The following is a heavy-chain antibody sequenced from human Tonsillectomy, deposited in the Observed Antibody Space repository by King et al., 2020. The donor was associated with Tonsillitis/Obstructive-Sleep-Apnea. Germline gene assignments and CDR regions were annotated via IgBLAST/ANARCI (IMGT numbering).Heavy chain of an antibody. CDR3: ARGDRGWFDP. J-gene: IGHJ5*02. CDR1: GFTFSSYW. CDR2: INSDGSST. Sequence: VQLVESGGGLVQPGGSLRLSCAASGFTFSSYWMHWVRQAPGKGLVWVSHINSDGSSTTYADFVKGRFTISRDYAKNTLYLQMSSLTAEDTAMYYCARGDRGWFDPWGQGTLVTVSS. D-gene: IGHD1-14*01. V-gene: IGHV3-74*01.